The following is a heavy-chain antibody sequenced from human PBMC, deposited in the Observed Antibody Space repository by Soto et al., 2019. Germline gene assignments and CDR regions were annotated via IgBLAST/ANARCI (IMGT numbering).Heavy chain of an antibody. CDR1: GGSISSGGYY. J-gene: IGHJ4*02. CDR2: IYYSGSA. CDR3: ARDLYSGSYEY. D-gene: IGHD1-26*01. Sequence: PSETLSLTCTVSGGSISSGGYYWSWIRQHPGKGLEWIGYIYYSGSAYYNPSLKSRVTISVDTSKNQFSLKLSSVTAADTAVYYCARDLYSGSYEYWGQGTLVTVSS. V-gene: IGHV4-31*03.